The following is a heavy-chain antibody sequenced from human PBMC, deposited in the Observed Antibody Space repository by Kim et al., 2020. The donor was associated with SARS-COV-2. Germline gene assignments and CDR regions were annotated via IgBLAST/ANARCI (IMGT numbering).Heavy chain of an antibody. CDR1: GGSISSSSYY. Sequence: SETLSLTCTVSGGSISSSSYYWGWIRQPPGKGLEWIGSIYYSGSTYYNPSLKSRVTISVDTSKNQFSLKLSSVTAADTAVYYCARHRVITMIVVVKSNLAFDYWGQGTLVTVSS. D-gene: IGHD3-22*01. CDR3: ARHRVITMIVVVKSNLAFDY. V-gene: IGHV4-39*01. J-gene: IGHJ4*02. CDR2: IYYSGST.